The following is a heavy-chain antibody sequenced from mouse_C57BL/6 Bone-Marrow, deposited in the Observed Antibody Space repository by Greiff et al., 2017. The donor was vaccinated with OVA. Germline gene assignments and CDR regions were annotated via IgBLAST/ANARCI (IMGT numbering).Heavy chain of an antibody. CDR3: ARKSGIYYRNHLAIGY. V-gene: IGHV1-72*01. J-gene: IGHJ4*01. Sequence: QVQLQQPGAELVKPGASVKLSCKASGYTFTSYWMHWVKQRPGRGLEWIGRIDPNSGGTKYNEKFKSKATLTVDKSSSTAYMQLSSLTSEDSAVEYCARKSGIYYRNHLAIGYWGRGKAVTVSS. D-gene: IGHD2-14*01. CDR2: IDPNSGGT. CDR1: GYTFTSYW.